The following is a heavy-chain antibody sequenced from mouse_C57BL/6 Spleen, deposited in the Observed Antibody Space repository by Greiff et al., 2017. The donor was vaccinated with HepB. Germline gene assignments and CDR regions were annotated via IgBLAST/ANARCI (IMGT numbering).Heavy chain of an antibody. D-gene: IGHD2-1*01. Sequence: VQLVESGGGLVQPGESLKLSCESNEYEFPSHDMSWVRKTPEKRLELVAAINSDGGSTYYPDTMERRFIISRDNTKKTLYLKMSSLRSEDTALDYCARAYGNYPYWYVDVWGTGTTVTVSS. CDR1: EYEFPSHD. CDR2: INSDGGST. V-gene: IGHV5-2*01. J-gene: IGHJ1*03. CDR3: ARAYGNYPYWYVDV.